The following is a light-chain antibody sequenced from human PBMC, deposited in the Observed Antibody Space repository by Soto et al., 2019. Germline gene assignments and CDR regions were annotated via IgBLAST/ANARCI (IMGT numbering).Light chain of an antibody. Sequence: QSVLTQPPSASGTPGQRGTISCSGSTSNIGNNFVNWYQQLPGTAPKLLIYSNNQRPSGVPDRFSGSKSGTSASLAISGLQSEDEADYYCAAWDDSLNGVLFGGGTKVTVL. CDR3: AAWDDSLNGVL. V-gene: IGLV1-44*01. CDR2: SNN. J-gene: IGLJ2*01. CDR1: TSNIGNNF.